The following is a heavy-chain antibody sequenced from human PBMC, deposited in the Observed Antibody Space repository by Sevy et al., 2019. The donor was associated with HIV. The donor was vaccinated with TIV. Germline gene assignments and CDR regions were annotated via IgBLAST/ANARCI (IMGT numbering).Heavy chain of an antibody. Sequence: GGSLRLSCTASGFTFGDYAMSWFRQAPGKGLEWVGFIRSKAYGGTTEYAASVKGRFTISRDDSKSIAYLQMNSLKTEDTAVYYCTRDYSSSWFPTPTCNVNAFDIWGQGTMVTVSS. CDR2: IRSKAYGGTT. V-gene: IGHV3-49*03. D-gene: IGHD6-13*01. CDR3: TRDYSSSWFPTPTCNVNAFDI. CDR1: GFTFGDYA. J-gene: IGHJ3*02.